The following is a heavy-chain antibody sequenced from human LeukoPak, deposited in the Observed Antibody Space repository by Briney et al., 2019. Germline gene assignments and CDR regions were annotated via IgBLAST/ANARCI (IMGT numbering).Heavy chain of an antibody. V-gene: IGHV3-23*01. J-gene: IGHJ6*02. CDR3: ANTAPTVRERIYGMDV. D-gene: IGHD4-17*01. Sequence: GGSLRLSFAASGFTFSSYAMSWVRQAPGKGLEWVSAISGSGGSTYYADSVKGRFTISRDNSKNTLYLQMNSLRAEDAAVYYCANTAPTVRERIYGMDVWGQGTTVTVSS. CDR2: ISGSGGST. CDR1: GFTFSSYA.